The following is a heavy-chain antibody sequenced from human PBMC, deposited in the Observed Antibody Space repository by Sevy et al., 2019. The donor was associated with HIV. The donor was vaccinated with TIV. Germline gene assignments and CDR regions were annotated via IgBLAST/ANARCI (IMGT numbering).Heavy chain of an antibody. CDR2: VNSDGSST. Sequence: GGSLRLSCAASGFTFSTYWMHWARQAPGKGLVWVSRVNSDGSSTIYADSVKGRFTISRDNSKNTLYLQMNSLRAEDTAVYYCARTASIEYFFYYAMDVWGQGTTVTVSS. V-gene: IGHV3-74*01. CDR1: GFTFSTYW. CDR3: ARTASIEYFFYYAMDV. J-gene: IGHJ6*02.